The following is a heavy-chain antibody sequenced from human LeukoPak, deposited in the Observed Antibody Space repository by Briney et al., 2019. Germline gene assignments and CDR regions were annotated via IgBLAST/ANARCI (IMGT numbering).Heavy chain of an antibody. CDR3: ARGTDTKPFWSGYWVDV. Sequence: GGSLRLSCAASGFTFSTSAMHWVRQAPGKGLDWVAVISYDESNKYYADSVKGRFTISRDNSKNTLYLQMSGLRADDTAMYYCARGTDTKPFWSGYWVDVWGQGTTVTVSS. D-gene: IGHD3-3*01. J-gene: IGHJ6*02. CDR2: ISYDESNK. V-gene: IGHV3-30*03. CDR1: GFTFSTSA.